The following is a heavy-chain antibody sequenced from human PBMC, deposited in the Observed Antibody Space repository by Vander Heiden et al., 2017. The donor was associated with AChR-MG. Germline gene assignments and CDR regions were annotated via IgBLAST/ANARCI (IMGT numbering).Heavy chain of an antibody. D-gene: IGHD2-21*02. J-gene: IGHJ4*02. CDR1: GYTFTNYA. CDR3: ARALNCGVDWWCGFDY. CDR2: INVGNGNP. V-gene: IGHV1-3*01. Sequence: QVQLVQSGAEVKKPGASVKVSCKASGYTFTNYAIHWVRQAPGQRLEWMGWINVGNGNPKSSQKFQDRVTITRDTSASTAYMDLSSLRSEDPAVYYCARALNCGVDWWCGFDYWGLVTLVTVSS.